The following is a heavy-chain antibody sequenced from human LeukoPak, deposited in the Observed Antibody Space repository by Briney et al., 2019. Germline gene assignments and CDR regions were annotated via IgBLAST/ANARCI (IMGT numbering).Heavy chain of an antibody. D-gene: IGHD3-10*01. CDR2: IYPGDSDT. CDR1: GYSFTSYW. CDR3: AREGSYFGSGSDHAFNI. V-gene: IGHV5-51*01. Sequence: GESLKISCKGSGYSFTSYWIGWVRQMPGKGLEWMGIIYPGDSDTRYSPSFQGQVTISADKSISTAYLQWSSLKASDTAMYYCAREGSYFGSGSDHAFNIWGQGTMVTVPS. J-gene: IGHJ3*02.